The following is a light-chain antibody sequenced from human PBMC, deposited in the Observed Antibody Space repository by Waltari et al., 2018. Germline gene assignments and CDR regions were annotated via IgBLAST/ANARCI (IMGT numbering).Light chain of an antibody. CDR2: GAS. V-gene: IGKV3-15*01. J-gene: IGKJ1*01. CDR3: QQYKNWPWT. CDR1: QNVGSN. Sequence: IEMTQSPATLSVSPGERATLSCRASQNVGSNLAWYQQKPGQAPRLLIYGASTRATGIPAGLSGSGSGTEFTLTISSLQSEDFAVYYCQQYKNWPWTFGLGTKVEIK.